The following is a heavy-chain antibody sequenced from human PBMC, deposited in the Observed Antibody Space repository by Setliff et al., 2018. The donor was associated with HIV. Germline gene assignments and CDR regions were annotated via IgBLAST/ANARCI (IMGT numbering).Heavy chain of an antibody. Sequence: ASVKVSCKASGYTITTYGLNWVRQVPGQGLEWMGWIDPNTGSPTYARGFTGRFVFSSDISVGTAFLQISSLKSEDTALYFCLTGRKEFDIWGQGTMVTVSS. J-gene: IGHJ3*02. CDR2: IDPNTGSP. V-gene: IGHV7-4-1*02. CDR3: LTGRKEFDI. D-gene: IGHD1-1*01. CDR1: GYTITTYG.